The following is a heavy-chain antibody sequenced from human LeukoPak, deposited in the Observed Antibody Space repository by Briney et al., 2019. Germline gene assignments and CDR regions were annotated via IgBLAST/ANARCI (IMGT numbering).Heavy chain of an antibody. J-gene: IGHJ4*02. V-gene: IGHV3-30*03. Sequence: GGSLRLSCAASGFTFSNAWMTWVRQAPGRWLEWVAVISYDGSNKYYADSVKGRLTISRDNSKNTLYLQMNSLRAEDTAVYYCAREGDTYGYGHGQNDYWGQGTLVTVSS. D-gene: IGHD5-18*01. CDR2: ISYDGSNK. CDR1: GFTFSNAW. CDR3: AREGDTYGYGHGQNDY.